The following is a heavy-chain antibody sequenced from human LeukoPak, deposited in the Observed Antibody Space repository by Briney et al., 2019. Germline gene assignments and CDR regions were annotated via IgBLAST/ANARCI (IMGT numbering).Heavy chain of an antibody. D-gene: IGHD3-22*01. Sequence: GGSLRLSCAASGFTFSNYAMSWVRQAPGQGLEWVSAISGSGGSTYYADSVKGRFTISRDNSKNTLYLQMNNLRAEDTAVYYCAKPYDSSGYFYGDWGQGTLVTVSS. CDR2: ISGSGGST. J-gene: IGHJ4*02. CDR3: AKPYDSSGYFYGD. CDR1: GFTFSNYA. V-gene: IGHV3-23*01.